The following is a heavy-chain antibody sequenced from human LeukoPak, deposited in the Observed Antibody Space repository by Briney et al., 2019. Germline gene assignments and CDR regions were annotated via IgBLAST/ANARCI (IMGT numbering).Heavy chain of an antibody. J-gene: IGHJ6*03. D-gene: IGHD6-19*01. V-gene: IGHV4-39*07. CDR1: GDSISSSNSY. CDR3: ARVLKGQWLVPGYYYYYMDV. CDR2: IYYSGNT. Sequence: SETLSLTCTVSGDSISSSNSYWGWIRQPPGKGLEWIGSIYYSGNTYYNASLKSRVTISVDTSKNQFSLKLSSVTAAGTAVYYCARVLKGQWLVPGYYYYYMDVWGKGTTVTVSS.